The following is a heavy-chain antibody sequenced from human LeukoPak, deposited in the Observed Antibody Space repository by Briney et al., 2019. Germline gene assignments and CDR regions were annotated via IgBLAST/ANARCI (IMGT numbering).Heavy chain of an antibody. J-gene: IGHJ4*02. V-gene: IGHV1-18*01. CDR1: GYTFTSYG. CDR2: ISAYNGNT. CDR3: ARVYYDSSGYYYGDFDY. D-gene: IGHD3-22*01. Sequence: ASVKVSCKASGYTFTSYGISWVRQAPGQGLEWMGWISAYNGNTNYAQKLQGRVTMTTDTSTSTAYMELRSLRSNDTAVYYCARVYYDSSGYYYGDFDYWGQGTLVTVSS.